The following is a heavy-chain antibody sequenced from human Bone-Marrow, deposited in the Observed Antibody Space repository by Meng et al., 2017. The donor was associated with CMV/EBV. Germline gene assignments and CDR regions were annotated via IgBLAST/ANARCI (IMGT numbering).Heavy chain of an antibody. Sequence: CAASGFTFSSYGMHWVRQAPGKGLEWVAVISYDGSNKYYADSVKGRFTISRDNSKNTLYLQMNSLRAEDTAVYYCAKDKWELQNYFDYWGQGTLVTVSS. CDR2: ISYDGSNK. J-gene: IGHJ4*02. CDR3: AKDKWELQNYFDY. CDR1: GFTFSSYG. D-gene: IGHD1-26*01. V-gene: IGHV3-30*18.